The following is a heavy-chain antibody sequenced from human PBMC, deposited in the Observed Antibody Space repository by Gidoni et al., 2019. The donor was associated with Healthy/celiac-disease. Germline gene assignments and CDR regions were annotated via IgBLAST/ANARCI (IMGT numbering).Heavy chain of an antibody. Sequence: QVQLQQWGAGLLKPSETLSLTCAVYGGSFSGYYWSWIRQPPGKGLEWIGEINHSGSTNYNPSLKSRVTISVDTSKNQFSLKLSSVTAADTAVYYCAANANDYGDYWYFDLWGRGTLVTVSS. CDR1: GGSFSGYY. D-gene: IGHD4-17*01. J-gene: IGHJ2*01. CDR2: INHSGST. CDR3: AANANDYGDYWYFDL. V-gene: IGHV4-34*01.